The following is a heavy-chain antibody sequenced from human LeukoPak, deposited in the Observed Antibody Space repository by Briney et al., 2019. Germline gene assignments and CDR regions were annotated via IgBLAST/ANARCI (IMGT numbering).Heavy chain of an antibody. CDR1: GITFDDYA. CDR3: AKDAGYGGNSRFDYYYYGMDV. Sequence: GGSLRLSCAASGITFDDYAMPWVRQAPGKGLEGVSGISWNSGSIGYADSVKGRFTISRDNAKNSLYLQMNSLRAEDTALYYCAKDAGYGGNSRFDYYYYGMDVWGQGTTVTVSS. CDR2: ISWNSGSI. D-gene: IGHD4-23*01. V-gene: IGHV3-9*01. J-gene: IGHJ6*02.